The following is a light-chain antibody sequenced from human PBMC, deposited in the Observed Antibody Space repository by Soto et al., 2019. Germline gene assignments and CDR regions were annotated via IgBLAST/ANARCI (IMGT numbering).Light chain of an antibody. CDR2: DVT. CDR1: SSDVGGYNY. J-gene: IGLJ1*01. Sequence: QSALAQPRSVSGSPGQSVTISCTGTSSDVGGYNYVSWYQRQAGKGPKLIIYDVTERPSGVPDRFSAFKSGNTASLTISGLQTDDEGDYYCSSYAGNYVYVFGSGTKVTIL. V-gene: IGLV2-11*01. CDR3: SSYAGNYVYV.